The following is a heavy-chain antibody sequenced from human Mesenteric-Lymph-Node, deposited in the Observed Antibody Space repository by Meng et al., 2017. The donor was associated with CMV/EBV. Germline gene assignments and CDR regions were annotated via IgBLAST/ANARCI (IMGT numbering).Heavy chain of an antibody. CDR2: IKEDGREK. V-gene: IGHV3-7*01. D-gene: IGHD4-17*01. J-gene: IGHJ4*02. Sequence: GGSLRLSCAASGFTFSNYWIHWVRQAPGKGLEWVANIKEDGREKYYVDSVKGRFTISRDNAKNSLYLQMNSLRAEDTAVYYCARDYGDYVPYFDYWGQGTLVTVSS. CDR3: ARDYGDYVPYFDY. CDR1: GFTFSNYW.